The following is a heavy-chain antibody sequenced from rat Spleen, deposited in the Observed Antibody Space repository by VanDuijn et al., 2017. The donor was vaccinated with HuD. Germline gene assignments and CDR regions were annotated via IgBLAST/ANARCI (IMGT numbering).Heavy chain of an antibody. Sequence: QVQLMESGPGLVQPSETLSLTCTVSGFSLTSYNVHWVRQPPRKGLAWMGVMWRGGSTDYKTDLKSRLSISRDISKNQVFIKMQSLQSEDTSTYYCARDMGAHWGQGVMVTVSS. CDR2: MWRGGST. CDR3: ARDMGAH. V-gene: IGHV2-45*01. D-gene: IGHD1-3*01. J-gene: IGHJ2*01. CDR1: GFSLTSYN.